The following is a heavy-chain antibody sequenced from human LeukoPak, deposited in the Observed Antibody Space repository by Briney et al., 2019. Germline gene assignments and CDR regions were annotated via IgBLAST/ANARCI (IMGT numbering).Heavy chain of an antibody. D-gene: IGHD3-10*01. CDR2: IYYSGST. J-gene: IGHJ6*02. CDR1: GFTFSDYY. CDR3: ARSSGVRYGMDV. V-gene: IGHV4-59*01. Sequence: PGGSLRLSCAASGFTFSDYYWSWIRQPPGKGLEWIGYIYYSGSTNYNPSLKSRVTISVDTSKNQFSLKLSSVTAADTAVYYCARSSGVRYGMDVWGQGTTVTVSS.